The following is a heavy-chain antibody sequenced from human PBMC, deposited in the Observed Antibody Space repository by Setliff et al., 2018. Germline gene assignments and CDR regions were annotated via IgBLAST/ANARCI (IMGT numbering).Heavy chain of an antibody. CDR3: RLGFGELLRDY. CDR1: GVTVSAYD. D-gene: IGHD3-10*01. Sequence: GGSLRLSCAASGVTVSAYDMSWVRQAPGKGLEWVSLLDNDGSTYYSDSVKGRFTISRGTSKNTLYLQMSSLRTEDTAMYYCRLGFGELLRDYWGQGTLVTVS. CDR2: LDNDGST. V-gene: IGHV3-53*01. J-gene: IGHJ4*02.